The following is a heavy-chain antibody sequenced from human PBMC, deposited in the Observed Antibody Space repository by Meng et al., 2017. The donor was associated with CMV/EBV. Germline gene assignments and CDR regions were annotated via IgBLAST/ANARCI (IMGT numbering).Heavy chain of an antibody. Sequence: ASVKVSCKASGYTFTGYYMHWVRQAPGQGLEWMGWINPNSGGTNYAQKFQGRVTVTRDTSISTAYMELSRLRSDDTAVYYCAREEGTYYDFWSGQNWFDPWGQGTLVTVSS. V-gene: IGHV1-2*02. CDR2: INPNSGGT. CDR3: AREEGTYYDFWSGQNWFDP. D-gene: IGHD3-3*01. CDR1: GYTFTGYY. J-gene: IGHJ5*02.